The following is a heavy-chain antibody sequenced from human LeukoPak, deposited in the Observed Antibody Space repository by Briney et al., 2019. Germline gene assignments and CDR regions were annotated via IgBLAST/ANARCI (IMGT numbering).Heavy chain of an antibody. D-gene: IGHD4-11*01. Sequence: GGYLRLSCAASGFTFSSYGMHWVRQAPGKGLEWVAVISYDGSNKYYADSVKGRFTISRDNSKNTLYLQMNSLRAEDTAVYYCAKGLTTYFDYWGQGTLVTVSS. CDR2: ISYDGSNK. CDR1: GFTFSSYG. J-gene: IGHJ4*02. CDR3: AKGLTTYFDY. V-gene: IGHV3-30*18.